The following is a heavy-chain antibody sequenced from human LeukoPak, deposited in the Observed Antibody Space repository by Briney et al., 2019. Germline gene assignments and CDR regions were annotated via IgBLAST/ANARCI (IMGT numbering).Heavy chain of an antibody. V-gene: IGHV7-4-1*02. CDR3: ASGVYSSGWPNWYFDL. D-gene: IGHD6-19*01. Sequence: GASVKVSCKASGYTFTSYAMNWVRQAPAQGLEWMGWINTNTGNPTYAQGFTGRFVFSLDTSVSTAYLQISSLKAEDTAVHYCASGVYSSGWPNWYFDLWGRGTLVTVSS. CDR2: INTNTGNP. CDR1: GYTFTSYA. J-gene: IGHJ2*01.